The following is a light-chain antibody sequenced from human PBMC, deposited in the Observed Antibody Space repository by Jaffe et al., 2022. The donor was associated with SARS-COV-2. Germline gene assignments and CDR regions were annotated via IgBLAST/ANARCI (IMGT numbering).Light chain of an antibody. Sequence: DIVMTQSPDSRAVSLGERATINCKSSQSVLYRSNNKNYLAWYQQKPGQPPKLLIYGASTRESGVPDRFSGSESGTDFTLTITSLQAEDVAVYYCQQYYSTPFTFGGGTKVEIK. CDR2: GAS. CDR1: QSVLYRSNNKNY. J-gene: IGKJ4*01. V-gene: IGKV4-1*01. CDR3: QQYYSTPFT.